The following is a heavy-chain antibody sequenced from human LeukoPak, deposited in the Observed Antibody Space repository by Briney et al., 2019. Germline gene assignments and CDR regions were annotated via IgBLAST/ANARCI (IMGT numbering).Heavy chain of an antibody. CDR1: GFTFDDYG. Sequence: GGSLRLSCEDSGFTFDDYGMSWVRQAPGRGLEWVAGINWDGGSTFYADSVKGRFTISRDNAKNSLYLQMNSLRVEDTALYYCARDLSSNWSNFGYWGQGTLVTVSS. CDR2: INWDGGST. D-gene: IGHD6-13*01. V-gene: IGHV3-20*04. CDR3: ARDLSSNWSNFGY. J-gene: IGHJ4*02.